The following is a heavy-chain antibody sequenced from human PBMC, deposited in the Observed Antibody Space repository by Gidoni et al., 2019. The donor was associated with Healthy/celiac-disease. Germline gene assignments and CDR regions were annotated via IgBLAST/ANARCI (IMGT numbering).Heavy chain of an antibody. CDR2: IITILGIA. D-gene: IGHD6-13*01. J-gene: IGHJ6*03. V-gene: IGHV1-69*08. CDR1: VATFRSST. Sequence: QFQLVQSWAEVKKPGSSVKLSCTASVATFRSSTISWVRQAPGQGLEWMGRIITILGIANDAQKFQGRVKITADKSKSKAYMELSRLRAEDTAVYYWAREEIADNYYYCMDVWGKGTTVTVSS. CDR3: AREEIADNYYYCMDV.